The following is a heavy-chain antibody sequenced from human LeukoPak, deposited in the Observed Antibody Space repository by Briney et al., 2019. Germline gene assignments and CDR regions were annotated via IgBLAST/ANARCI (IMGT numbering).Heavy chain of an antibody. CDR1: GYTFTSYD. J-gene: IGHJ4*02. D-gene: IGHD6-13*01. V-gene: IGHV1-8*01. CDR2: MNPNSGNT. Sequence: GASVKVSCKASGYTFTSYDINWVRQAPGQGLEWMGWMNPNSGNTVYAQKFQGRVTMTRNTSISTVYMELSSLRSEDTAVYYCARGRYSWYNYFDYWGQGTLGTVSS. CDR3: ARGRYSWYNYFDY.